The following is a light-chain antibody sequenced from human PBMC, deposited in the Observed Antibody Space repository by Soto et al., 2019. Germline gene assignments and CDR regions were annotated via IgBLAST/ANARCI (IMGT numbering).Light chain of an antibody. Sequence: EIVLTQSPGTLSLSPGERATLSCRASQSVSSGYLAWYQQKPGQAPRLLINGASTRAPGIPDRFSGSGSGTDFTLTISRLEPEDFATYYCQQTNSFPLTFGQGTKVEI. CDR2: GAS. CDR3: QQTNSFPLT. J-gene: IGKJ1*01. V-gene: IGKV3-20*01. CDR1: QSVSSGY.